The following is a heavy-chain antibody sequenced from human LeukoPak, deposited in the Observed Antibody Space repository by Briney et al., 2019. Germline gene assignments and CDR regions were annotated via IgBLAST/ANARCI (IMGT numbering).Heavy chain of an antibody. D-gene: IGHD1-1*01. CDR2: KLYSGRN. Sequence: SERLSLNCTVGAGSISSYYWRWIRQPQGKGREWIGYKLYSGRNKYNTSLKSRVTKSVDTSENQFTLKRSAVTAANTAVYYCARGPYSVQLKRRLRRVFDYWGQGTLVTVSS. CDR1: AGSISSYY. V-gene: IGHV4-59*01. CDR3: ARGPYSVQLKRRLRRVFDY. J-gene: IGHJ4*02.